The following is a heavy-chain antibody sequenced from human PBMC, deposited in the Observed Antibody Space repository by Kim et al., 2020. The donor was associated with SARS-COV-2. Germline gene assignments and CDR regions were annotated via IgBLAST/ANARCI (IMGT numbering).Heavy chain of an antibody. Sequence: GGSLRLSCAASGFTFSSYDMHWVRQATGKGLEWVSAIDTAGDTYYPGSVTGRFTISRENAKNSLYLQMNSLRAGATAVYYCARGYSSGGYWAFDIWGQAT. CDR3: ARGYSSGGYWAFDI. CDR2: IDTAGDT. J-gene: IGHJ3*02. CDR1: GFTFSSYD. D-gene: IGHD6-13*01. V-gene: IGHV3-13*01.